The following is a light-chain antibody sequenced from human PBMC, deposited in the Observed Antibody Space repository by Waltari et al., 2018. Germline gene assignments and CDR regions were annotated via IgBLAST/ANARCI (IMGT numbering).Light chain of an antibody. CDR3: CSYAGRGTYV. CDR1: TSTVGSYAL. Sequence: QSALTQPASVSGTPGQSITISSTGTTSTVGSYALVSRYQQHPGEAPKLLICEVFKRPPDISSRFSGSKSGSTASLTISGLQPEDEADYYCCSYAGRGTYVFGSGTKVTVL. V-gene: IGLV2-23*02. J-gene: IGLJ1*01. CDR2: EVF.